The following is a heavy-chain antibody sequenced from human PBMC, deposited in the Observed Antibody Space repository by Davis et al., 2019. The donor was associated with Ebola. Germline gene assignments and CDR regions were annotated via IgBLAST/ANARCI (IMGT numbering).Heavy chain of an antibody. Sequence: PSETLSLTCTVYGASFSGYYWNWIRQSPGKGLEWIGDINERGFTNYNPSLKSRVTTSVDESKNQFSLKLSSVTAADTAVYYCARGYCSSASCSFYYFDDWGQGTLVTVSS. CDR3: ARGYCSSASCSFYYFDD. D-gene: IGHD2-2*01. CDR1: GASFSGYY. V-gene: IGHV4-34*01. J-gene: IGHJ4*02. CDR2: INERGFT.